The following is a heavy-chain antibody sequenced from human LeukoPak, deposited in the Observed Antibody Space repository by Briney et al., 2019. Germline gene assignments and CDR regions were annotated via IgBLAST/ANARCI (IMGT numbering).Heavy chain of an antibody. V-gene: IGHV3-23*01. Sequence: HTGGSLRLSCAASEFTFSSYAMSWVRQAPGKGLEWVSAISGSGGSTYYADSVKGRFTISRDNSKNTLYLQMNSLRAEDTAVYYCAKGGIGCSGGSCYYLFDYWGQGTLVTVSS. J-gene: IGHJ4*02. CDR2: ISGSGGST. CDR3: AKGGIGCSGGSCYYLFDY. D-gene: IGHD2-15*01. CDR1: EFTFSSYA.